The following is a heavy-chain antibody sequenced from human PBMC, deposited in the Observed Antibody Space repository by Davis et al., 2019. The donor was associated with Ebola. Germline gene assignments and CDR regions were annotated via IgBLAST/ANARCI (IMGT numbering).Heavy chain of an antibody. CDR2: IYYSGST. CDR1: GGSISSGSYY. V-gene: IGHV4-39*07. Sequence: MPSETLSLTCTVSGGSISSGSYYWGWIRQPPGKGLEWIGCIYYSGSTYYNPSLKSPVTRSVDTSNNQSSLKLSSVTAADTAVYYCARGRVVVVPAAINYYYGRDVWGQGTTVTVSS. CDR3: ARGRVVVVPAAINYYYGRDV. D-gene: IGHD2-2*02. J-gene: IGHJ6*02.